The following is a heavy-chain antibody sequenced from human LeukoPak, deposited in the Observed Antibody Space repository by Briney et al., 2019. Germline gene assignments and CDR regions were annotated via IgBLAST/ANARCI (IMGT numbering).Heavy chain of an antibody. Sequence: ASVKVSCKASGGTFNSYVFSWVRQAPGQGLEWMGGIIPIYDIANHAQKFQGRVRISTDESTSTAHMELSSLRSEDTAVYYCASKYFDSSGYDSRXXYXXXYMXV. J-gene: IGHJ6*03. CDR3: ASKYFDSSGYDSRXXYXXXYMXV. D-gene: IGHD3-22*01. CDR1: GGTFNSYV. CDR2: IIPIYDIA. V-gene: IGHV1-69*05.